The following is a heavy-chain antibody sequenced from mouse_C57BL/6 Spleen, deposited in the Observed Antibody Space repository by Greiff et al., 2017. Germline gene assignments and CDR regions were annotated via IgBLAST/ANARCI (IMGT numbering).Heavy chain of an antibody. CDR1: GFTFSDYY. Sequence: EVHLVESGGGLVQPGGSLKLSCAASGFTFSDYYMYWVRQTPEKRLEWVAYISNGGGSTYYPDTVKGRFTISRDNAKNTLYLQMSRLKSEDTAMYYCARQSPAMDYWGQGTSVTVSS. V-gene: IGHV5-12*01. J-gene: IGHJ4*01. CDR3: ARQSPAMDY. CDR2: ISNGGGST. D-gene: IGHD6-2*01.